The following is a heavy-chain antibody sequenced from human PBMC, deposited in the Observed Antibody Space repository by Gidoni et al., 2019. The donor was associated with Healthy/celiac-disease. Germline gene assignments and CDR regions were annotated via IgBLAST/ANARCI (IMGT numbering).Heavy chain of an antibody. J-gene: IGHJ5*02. D-gene: IGHD1-7*01. V-gene: IGHV1-2*02. Sequence: QVQLVQPGAEVKKPGSSVKVSCKASVYTFTGYYMHWWRQATGQGLEWMGWINPNSGGTNYAQKLQGRVTMTRDTSISTAYMELSRRRSDDTAVYYCARDEGITGTPPLDPWGQGTLVTVSS. CDR3: ARDEGITGTPPLDP. CDR2: INPNSGGT. CDR1: VYTFTGYY.